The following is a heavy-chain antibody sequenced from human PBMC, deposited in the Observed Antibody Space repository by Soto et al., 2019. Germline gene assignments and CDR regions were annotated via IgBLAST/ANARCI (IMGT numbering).Heavy chain of an antibody. V-gene: IGHV3-30-3*01. J-gene: IGHJ4*02. CDR2: VSFDGSNK. CDR3: ARDYSTTAPFDY. Sequence: XGSLRLSCAASGFTFSTYTLHWVRQAPGKGLDWVAVVSFDGSNKYCADSLEGRFTISRDNSKNTLYLEMNSLRAEDTAVYYCARDYSTTAPFDYWGQGTLVTVSS. CDR1: GFTFSTYT. D-gene: IGHD2-21*01.